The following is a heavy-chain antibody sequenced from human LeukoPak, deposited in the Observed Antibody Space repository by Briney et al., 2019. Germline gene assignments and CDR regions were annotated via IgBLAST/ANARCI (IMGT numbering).Heavy chain of an antibody. CDR2: IYYGGST. Sequence: PSETLSLTCTVSGGSISSSSYYWGWIRQPPGKGLEWIGSIYYGGSTYYNPSLKSRATISVDTSKNQFSLKLSSVTAADTAVYYCARLVATIRDLDYWGQGTLVTVSS. CDR1: GGSISSSSYY. CDR3: ARLVATIRDLDY. D-gene: IGHD5-12*01. J-gene: IGHJ4*02. V-gene: IGHV4-39*01.